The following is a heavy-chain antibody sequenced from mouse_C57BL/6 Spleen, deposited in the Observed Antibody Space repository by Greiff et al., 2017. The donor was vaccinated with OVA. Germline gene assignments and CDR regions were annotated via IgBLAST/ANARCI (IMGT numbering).Heavy chain of an antibody. CDR3: ARGGYDDYDGGYFDY. D-gene: IGHD2-4*01. CDR2: ISYDGSN. J-gene: IGHJ2*01. V-gene: IGHV3-6*01. Sequence: ESGPGLVKPSQSLSLTCSVTGYSITSGYYWNWIRQFPGNKLEWMGYISYDGSNNYNPSLKNRISITRDTSKNQFFLKLNSVTTEDTATYYCARGGYDDYDGGYFDYWGQGTTLTVSS. CDR1: GYSITSGYY.